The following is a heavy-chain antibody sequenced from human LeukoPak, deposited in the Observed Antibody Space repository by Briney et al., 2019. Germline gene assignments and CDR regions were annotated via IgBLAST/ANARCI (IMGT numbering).Heavy chain of an antibody. CDR3: ARGLKSGWGSSTLDY. V-gene: IGHV1-2*02. D-gene: IGHD2-21*01. J-gene: IGHJ4*02. CDR1: GSTFTGYY. Sequence: ASVKLSCKASGSTFTGYYMHWVRQATGQGLGWMGWFNPNSGGTNYAQKFQGRVTMTRDTSNSKAYMELRRLISDDTAVDYCARGLKSGWGSSTLDYWGQGTLVTVSS. CDR2: FNPNSGGT.